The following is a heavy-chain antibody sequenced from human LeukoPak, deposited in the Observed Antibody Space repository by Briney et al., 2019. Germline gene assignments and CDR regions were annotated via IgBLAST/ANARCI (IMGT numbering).Heavy chain of an antibody. D-gene: IGHD3-3*01. CDR3: AKTSIGGLNFDY. CDR1: GYTFTTYY. J-gene: IGHJ4*02. V-gene: IGHV5-51*04. CDR2: IYPGDSDT. Sequence: GESLKISCKGSGYTFTTYYIGWVRQMPGKGLEWMGIIYPGDSDTRYNPSFQGQVTISADRPISTAYLQWSNLKASDTAMYYCAKTSIGGLNFDYWGQGTLVTVSS.